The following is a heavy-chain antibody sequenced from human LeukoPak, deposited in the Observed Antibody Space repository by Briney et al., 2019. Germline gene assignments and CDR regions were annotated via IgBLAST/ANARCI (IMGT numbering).Heavy chain of an antibody. Sequence: PGVSQPLSYAPCGFNLDDYSLHWVRQAPGQGLAWVSCISLDGGSTYYADSVKGRFTISRDNSKNSLYLQMNSLRTEDTALYYCAKDSNFDFWSGSPYYYYGMDVWGQGTTVTVSS. V-gene: IGHV3-43*02. D-gene: IGHD3-3*01. CDR1: GFNLDDYS. CDR3: AKDSNFDFWSGSPYYYYGMDV. J-gene: IGHJ6*02. CDR2: ISLDGGST.